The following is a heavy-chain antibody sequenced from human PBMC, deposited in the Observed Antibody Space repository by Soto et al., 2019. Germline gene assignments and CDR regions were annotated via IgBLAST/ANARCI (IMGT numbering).Heavy chain of an antibody. CDR2: MNPNSGNT. D-gene: IGHD5-18*01. CDR1: GYTFTSYD. J-gene: IGHJ6*03. CDR3: ARDLAVDSSARGYYYHMDV. Sequence: QVQLVQSGAEVKKPGASVKVSCKASGYTFTSYDINWVRQATGQGLEWMGWMNPNSGNTGYAQKFQGRVTMTRNTCISIAYRKLTSLRSQDTTVYYCARDLAVDSSARGYYYHMDVCVKGTTVTV. V-gene: IGHV1-8*01.